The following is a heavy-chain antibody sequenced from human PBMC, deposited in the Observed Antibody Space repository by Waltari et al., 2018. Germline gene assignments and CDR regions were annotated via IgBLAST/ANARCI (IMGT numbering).Heavy chain of an antibody. CDR1: CFIFGGHG. J-gene: IGHJ4*02. CDR3: VKWDTAVLNAIDF. Sequence: EVQLVESGGGVVRPGGSVGLSCSASCFIFGGHGMSWVRQTPAKGLEWVATINWSGVSTFYADSVKGRFTISRDNARSSVFLQMNSLTAEDTALYYCVKWDTAVLNAIDFWGQGTLVTVSS. V-gene: IGHV3-20*04. CDR2: INWSGVST. D-gene: IGHD5-18*01.